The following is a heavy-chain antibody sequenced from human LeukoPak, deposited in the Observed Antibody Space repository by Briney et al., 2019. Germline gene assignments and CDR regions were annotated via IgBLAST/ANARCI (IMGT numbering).Heavy chain of an antibody. CDR2: ISTDGNYK. CDR3: ARRPVATIKGYFDS. V-gene: IGHV3-30*09. CDR1: GFTFSNYA. J-gene: IGHJ4*02. D-gene: IGHD5-24*01. Sequence: GGSLRLSCAASGFTFSNYAIYWVRQAPGKGLEWVSVISTDGNYKYYADSVKGRFAVSRDNPKNMLYLQMNSLSADDTAVYYCARRPVATIKGYFDSWGQGTLVTVSS.